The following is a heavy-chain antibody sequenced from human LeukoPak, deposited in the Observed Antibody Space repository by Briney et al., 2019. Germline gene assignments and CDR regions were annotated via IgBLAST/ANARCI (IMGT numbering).Heavy chain of an antibody. CDR2: INPSGGST. CDR3: ASGGDYYGSGSLFDP. CDR1: GYTFTSYY. V-gene: IGHV1-46*01. J-gene: IGHJ5*02. D-gene: IGHD3-10*01. Sequence: ASVKVSCKASGYTFTSYYMHWVRQAPGQGLEWMGIINPSGGSTSYAQKFQGRVTMTRDTSTRTVYMELSSLRSEDTAVYYCASGGDYYGSGSLFDPWGQGTLVTVSS.